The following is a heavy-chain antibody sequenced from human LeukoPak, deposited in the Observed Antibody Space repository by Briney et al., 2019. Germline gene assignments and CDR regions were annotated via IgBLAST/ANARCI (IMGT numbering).Heavy chain of an antibody. CDR3: AREGPIVGATHLVDY. V-gene: IGHV1-2*02. CDR1: GYTFTDYY. J-gene: IGHJ4*02. Sequence: ASVKVSCKASGYTFTDYYMHWVRQAPGQGLEWMGWINPNSGGTNYAQKFQGRVTMTRDTSICTAYVELSRLRSDDTAVYYCAREGPIVGATHLVDYWGQGTLVTVSS. D-gene: IGHD1-26*01. CDR2: INPNSGGT.